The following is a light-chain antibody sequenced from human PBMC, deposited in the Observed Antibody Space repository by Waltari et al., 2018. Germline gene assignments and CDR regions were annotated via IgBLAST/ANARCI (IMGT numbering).Light chain of an antibody. CDR2: RAS. J-gene: IGKJ4*01. CDR1: QRISVS. V-gene: IGKV1-5*03. Sequence: DIQVTQSPSTPPASLGDGVTITSRASQRISVSFAWYQQKPGRAPKLLICRASSLESGVPSRFSGSGSGTEFTLTISSLQPDDFATYYCQQYDSYSTTFGGGTKVEIK. CDR3: QQYDSYSTT.